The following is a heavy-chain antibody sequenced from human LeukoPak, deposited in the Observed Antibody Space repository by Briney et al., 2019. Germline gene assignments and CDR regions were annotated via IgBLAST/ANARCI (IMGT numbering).Heavy chain of an antibody. CDR3: ARDLAWSGYFDY. Sequence: GGSLRLSCAASGFTFGTYAMTWVRQAPGKGLEWVSVIYSGGSTYYADSVKGRFTISRDNSKNTLYLQMNSLRAEDTAVYYCARDLAWSGYFDYWGQGTLVTVSS. D-gene: IGHD3-3*01. CDR2: IYSGGST. V-gene: IGHV3-66*01. J-gene: IGHJ4*02. CDR1: GFTFGTYA.